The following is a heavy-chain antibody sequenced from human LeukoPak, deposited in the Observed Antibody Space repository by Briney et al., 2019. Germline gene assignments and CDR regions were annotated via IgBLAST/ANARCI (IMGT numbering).Heavy chain of an antibody. CDR2: IGASGGST. J-gene: IGHJ4*02. Sequence: GSLRLSCAASGFTFSSYAMSWVRQAPGKGLEWVSVIGASGGSTYYADSVKGRFTISRDNSKSALYLQMNSLRTEDSAVYHCAKVLGQWTHALLFDSWGQGTLVTVSS. D-gene: IGHD6-19*01. CDR3: AKVLGQWTHALLFDS. V-gene: IGHV3-23*01. CDR1: GFTFSSYA.